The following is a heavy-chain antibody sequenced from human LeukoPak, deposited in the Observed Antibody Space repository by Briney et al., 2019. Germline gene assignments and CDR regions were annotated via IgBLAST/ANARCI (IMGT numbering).Heavy chain of an antibody. CDR3: ANRTAITGDNDAFDI. D-gene: IGHD2-21*02. V-gene: IGHV3-9*01. CDR2: ISWNSGSI. CDR1: GFTFDDYA. J-gene: IGHJ3*02. Sequence: GRSLRLSCAASGFTFDDYAMHWVRQAPGKGLEWVSGISWNSGSIGYADSVKGRFTISRDNAKNSLYLQMNSLRAEDTALYYCANRTAITGDNDAFDIWGQGTMVTVSS.